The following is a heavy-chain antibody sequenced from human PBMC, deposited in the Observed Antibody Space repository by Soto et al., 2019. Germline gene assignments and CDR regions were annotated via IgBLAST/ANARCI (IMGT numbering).Heavy chain of an antibody. CDR3: ATPSIRAVADTEGWFDP. V-gene: IGHV1-24*01. D-gene: IGHD6-19*01. CDR2: FDPEDGET. J-gene: IGHJ5*02. Sequence: ASVKVSCKVSGYTLTELSMHWVRQAPGKGLEWMGGFDPEDGETIYAQKFQGRVTMTEDTSTDTAYMELSSLRSEDTAVYYCATPSIRAVADTEGWFDPWGQGTLVTVSA. CDR1: GYTLTELS.